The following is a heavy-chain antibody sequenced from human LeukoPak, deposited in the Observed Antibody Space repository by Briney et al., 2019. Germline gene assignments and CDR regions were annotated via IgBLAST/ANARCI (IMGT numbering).Heavy chain of an antibody. J-gene: IGHJ2*01. Sequence: PSETLSLTCTVSGGSISSGGYYWSWIRQHPGKGLEWIGYIYYSGSSYYNPSLKSRVTRSVDTSKNQFSLKLSSVTAADTAVYYCARVGKYYDILTGYYPYWYFDLWGRGTLVTVSS. CDR2: IYYSGSS. V-gene: IGHV4-31*03. CDR3: ARVGKYYDILTGYYPYWYFDL. D-gene: IGHD3-9*01. CDR1: GGSISSGGYY.